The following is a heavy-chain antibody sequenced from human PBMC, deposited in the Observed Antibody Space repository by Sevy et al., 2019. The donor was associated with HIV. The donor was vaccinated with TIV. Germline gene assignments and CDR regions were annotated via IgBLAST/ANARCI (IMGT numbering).Heavy chain of an antibody. CDR2: ISGSGGST. CDR1: GFTFSSYA. D-gene: IGHD6-13*01. V-gene: IGHV3-23*01. Sequence: GGSLRLSCAASGFTFSSYAMSWVRQAPGKGLEWVSAISGSGGSTYYADSVKGRFTISRDNSKNTLYLQMNSRRAEDTAVYYCAKGKQQLVRDYYYYGMDVWGQGTTVTVSS. J-gene: IGHJ6*02. CDR3: AKGKQQLVRDYYYYGMDV.